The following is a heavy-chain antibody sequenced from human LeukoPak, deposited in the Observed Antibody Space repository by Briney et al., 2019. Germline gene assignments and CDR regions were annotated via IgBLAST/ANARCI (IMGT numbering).Heavy chain of an antibody. CDR2: ISGSGGST. CDR3: AKFSWVDYYYYGMDV. Sequence: GGSLRLSCAASGFTISSTYMSWVRQAPGKGLEWVSAISGSGGSTYYADSVKGRFTISRDNSKNTLYLQMNSLRAEDTAVYYCAKFSWVDYYYYGMDVWGQGTTVTVSS. J-gene: IGHJ6*02. D-gene: IGHD2/OR15-2a*01. CDR1: GFTISSTY. V-gene: IGHV3-23*01.